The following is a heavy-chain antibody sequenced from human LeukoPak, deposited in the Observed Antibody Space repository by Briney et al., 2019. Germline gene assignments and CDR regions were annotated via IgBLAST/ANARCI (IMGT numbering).Heavy chain of an antibody. CDR2: ISAYNGNT. CDR3: ARYGSGWDKDIVVVPAAPLDY. CDR1: GYTFTSYG. Sequence: GASVKVSCKASGYTFTSYGISWVRQAPGQGLEWMGWISAYNGNTSYAQKLQGRVTMTTDTSTSTAYMELRSLRSDDTAVYYCARYGSGWDKDIVVVPAAPLDYWGQGTLVTVSS. D-gene: IGHD2-2*01. J-gene: IGHJ4*02. V-gene: IGHV1-18*01.